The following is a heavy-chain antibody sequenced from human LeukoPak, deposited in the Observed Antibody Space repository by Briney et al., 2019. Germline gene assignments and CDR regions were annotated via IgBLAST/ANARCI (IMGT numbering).Heavy chain of an antibody. J-gene: IGHJ6*03. D-gene: IGHD6-13*01. Sequence: SEPLSLTCTVSGGSISSSSYYWGWIRQPPGKGLEWIGSIYYSGSTYYNPSLKSRVTIPVDTSKNQFSLKLSSVTAADTAVYYCARTEAGYYYYMDVWGKGTTVTVSS. CDR3: ARTEAGYYYYMDV. CDR1: GGSISSSSYY. CDR2: IYYSGST. V-gene: IGHV4-39*07.